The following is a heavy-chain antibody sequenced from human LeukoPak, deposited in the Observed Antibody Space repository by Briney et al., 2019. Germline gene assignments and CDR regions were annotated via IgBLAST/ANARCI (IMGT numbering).Heavy chain of an antibody. CDR1: GYTFTSYD. V-gene: IGHV1-8*01. CDR3: ARGDTYYYDSSGYYPYDY. D-gene: IGHD3-22*01. CDR2: MNPNSGNT. Sequence: ASVKVSCKASGYTFTSYDTNWVRQATGQGLEWMGWMNPNSGNTGYAQKFQGRVTMTRNTSISTAYMELSSLRSEDTAVYYCARGDTYYYDSSGYYPYDYWGQGTLVTVSS. J-gene: IGHJ4*02.